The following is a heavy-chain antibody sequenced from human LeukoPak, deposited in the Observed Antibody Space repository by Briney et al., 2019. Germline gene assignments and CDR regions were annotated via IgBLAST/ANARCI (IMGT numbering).Heavy chain of an antibody. CDR1: GGSISSSSYY. D-gene: IGHD3-22*01. Sequence: SETLSLTCTVSGGSISSSSYYWGWIRQPPGKGLEWIGSIYYSGSTYYNPSLKSRVTISVDTSKNQFSLKLSSVTAADTAVYYCARRRTVRDGHPVPYNWFDPWGQGTLVTVSS. J-gene: IGHJ5*02. CDR3: ARRRTVRDGHPVPYNWFDP. CDR2: IYYSGST. V-gene: IGHV4-39*01.